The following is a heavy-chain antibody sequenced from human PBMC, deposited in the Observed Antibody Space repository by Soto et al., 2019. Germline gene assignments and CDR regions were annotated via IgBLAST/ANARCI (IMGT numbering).Heavy chain of an antibody. Sequence: QVQLQESGPGLVKPSQTLSLTCTVSGGSISSGGYFWSWIRQHPGKGLEWIGDINYSGSTYSNPSLKSRVTIPVDTSKTQVALKLNSVPAADTAVYYCARDILLWFGELPPRAHDAFDIWGQGTMVTVSS. CDR1: GGSISSGGYF. CDR3: ARDILLWFGELPPRAHDAFDI. CDR2: INYSGST. V-gene: IGHV4-31*03. D-gene: IGHD3-10*01. J-gene: IGHJ3*02.